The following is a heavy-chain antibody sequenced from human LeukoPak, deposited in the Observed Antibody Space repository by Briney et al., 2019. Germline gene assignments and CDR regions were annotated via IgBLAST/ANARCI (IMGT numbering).Heavy chain of an antibody. CDR3: ASGEFRYYYGMDV. V-gene: IGHV3-33*08. Sequence: GGSLRLSCVASGFTFSSYGMHWVRQAPGKGLEWVAVIWYDGSNKYYADSVKGRFTISRDNSKNTLYLQMNSLRAEDTAVYYCASGEFRYYYGMDVWGQGTTVTVSS. CDR2: IWYDGSNK. CDR1: GFTFSSYG. J-gene: IGHJ6*02. D-gene: IGHD3-10*01.